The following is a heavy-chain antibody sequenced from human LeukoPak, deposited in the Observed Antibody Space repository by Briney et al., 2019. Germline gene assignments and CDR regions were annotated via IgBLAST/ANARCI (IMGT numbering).Heavy chain of an antibody. CDR3: ANSKWELGDAFDI. Sequence: GGSLRLSCAASGFTFSNYAIHWVRQAPGKGLESVSAIKSNGDTTYYANSVKGRFTISRDDSKNTVYLQMGSLRAEDMAVYYCANSKWELGDAFDIWGQGTMVTVSS. V-gene: IGHV3-64*01. J-gene: IGHJ3*02. D-gene: IGHD1-26*01. CDR2: IKSNGDTT. CDR1: GFTFSNYA.